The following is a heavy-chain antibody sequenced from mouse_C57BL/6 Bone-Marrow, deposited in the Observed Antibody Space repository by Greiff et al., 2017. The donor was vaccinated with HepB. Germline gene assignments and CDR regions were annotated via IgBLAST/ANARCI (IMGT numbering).Heavy chain of an antibody. CDR2: ISSGSSTI. CDR3: ARGDDYLDY. Sequence: EVKLVESGGGLVKPGGSLKLSCAASGFTFSDYGMHWVRQAPEKGLEWVAYISSGSSTIYYAHTVKGRFTISRDKAKNTLCLQMTSLRSEDTAMFYCARGDDYLDYWGQGTTLTVSS. V-gene: IGHV5-17*01. J-gene: IGHJ2*01. CDR1: GFTFSDYG. D-gene: IGHD2-3*01.